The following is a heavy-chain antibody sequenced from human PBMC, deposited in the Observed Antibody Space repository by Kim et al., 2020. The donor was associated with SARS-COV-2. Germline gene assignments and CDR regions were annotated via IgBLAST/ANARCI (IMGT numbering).Heavy chain of an antibody. D-gene: IGHD3-9*01. CDR1: GGSISSSSYY. CDR2: IYYSGST. Sequence: SETLSLTCTVSGGSISSSSYYWGWIRQPPGKGLEWIGSIYYSGSTYYNPSLKSRVTISVDTSKNQFSLKLSSVTAADTAVYYCARADYDILTAYTTFDYWGQGTLVTVSS. V-gene: IGHV4-39*01. CDR3: ARADYDILTAYTTFDY. J-gene: IGHJ4*02.